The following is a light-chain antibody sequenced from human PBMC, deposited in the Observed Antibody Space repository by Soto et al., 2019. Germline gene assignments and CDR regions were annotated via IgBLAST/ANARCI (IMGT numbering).Light chain of an antibody. V-gene: IGLV2-14*01. J-gene: IGLJ1*01. CDR3: SSYTSSSSLAYV. Sequence: QSALTQPASVSASPGQSITISCTGTSGDVGAYNYVSWYQQHPGKAPKLMIYEVSNRPSGVSNRFSGSKSGSTASLTISGLQAEDEADYYCSSYTSSSSLAYVFGTGTKVTVL. CDR2: EVS. CDR1: SGDVGAYNY.